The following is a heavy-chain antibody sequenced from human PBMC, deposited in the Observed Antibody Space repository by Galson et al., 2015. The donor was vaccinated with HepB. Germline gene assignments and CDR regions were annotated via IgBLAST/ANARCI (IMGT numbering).Heavy chain of an antibody. Sequence: SLRLSCAASGFTFSAYGMHWVRQAPGKGLESVAVISNDGKNKKYADSLRGRFTISRDNPKNTLSLQMNSLRTEDTAFYYCARRRCTGGSCYSDYWGQGTLVTVSS. CDR1: GFTFSAYG. V-gene: IGHV3-30*04. D-gene: IGHD2-8*02. CDR2: ISNDGKNK. J-gene: IGHJ4*02. CDR3: ARRRCTGGSCYSDY.